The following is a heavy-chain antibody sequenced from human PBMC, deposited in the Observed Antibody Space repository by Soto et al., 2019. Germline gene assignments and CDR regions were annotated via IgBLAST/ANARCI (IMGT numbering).Heavy chain of an antibody. CDR1: GGSISSGDYY. D-gene: IGHD3-16*01. J-gene: IGHJ3*02. Sequence: QVQLQESGPGLVKPSQTLSLTCTVSGGSISSGDYYWSWIRQPPGKGLEWIGYIYHSGTTYYNPSLKVRLTISVDTSKNQVTLKLSAVAAADTAVYHCAGGGGTSMTTLDAFDIWGEGTMVTVSS. V-gene: IGHV4-30-4*01. CDR2: IYHSGTT. CDR3: AGGGGTSMTTLDAFDI.